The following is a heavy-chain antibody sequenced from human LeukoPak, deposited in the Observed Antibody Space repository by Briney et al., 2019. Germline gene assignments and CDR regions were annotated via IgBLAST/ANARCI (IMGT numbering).Heavy chain of an antibody. V-gene: IGHV3-48*04. CDR1: GFTFSSYS. D-gene: IGHD6-6*01. J-gene: IGHJ5*02. CDR2: ISSSSSTI. Sequence: GGSLRLSCAASGFTFSSYSMNWVRQAPGKGLEWVSYISSSSSTIYYADSVKGRFTISRDNAKNSLYLQMNSLRAEDTAVYYCARDGEYSSSRRWFDPWGQGTLVTVSS. CDR3: ARDGEYSSSRRWFDP.